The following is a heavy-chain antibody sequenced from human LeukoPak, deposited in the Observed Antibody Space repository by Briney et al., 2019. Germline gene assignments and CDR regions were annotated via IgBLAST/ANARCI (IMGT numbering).Heavy chain of an antibody. V-gene: IGHV3-53*01. CDR2: IYSGGST. D-gene: IGHD3-16*01. J-gene: IGHJ6*03. CDR1: GFTVSSNY. Sequence: GGSLRLSRAASGFTVSSNYMSWVRQAPGKGLEWVSVIYSGGSTYYADSVKGRFTISRDNSKNTLYLQMNSLRAEDTAVYYCARDLARPGYYYMDVWGKGTTVTVSS. CDR3: ARDLARPGYYYMDV.